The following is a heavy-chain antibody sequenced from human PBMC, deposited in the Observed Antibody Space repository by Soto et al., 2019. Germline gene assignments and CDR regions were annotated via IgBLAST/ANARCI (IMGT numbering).Heavy chain of an antibody. Sequence: ASVKVSCKASGYTFTENQIHWLRRAPGQRLEWMGRIDPKSGDTTFAQTYQGRVTMTRDTSSNTVYMELTRLTSDDTAIYYCAGRQLRVYKRGSFDPGGQGTLATASS. CDR2: IDPKSGDT. D-gene: IGHD3-16*01. CDR1: GYTFTENQ. V-gene: IGHV1-2*02. J-gene: IGHJ5*02. CDR3: AGRQLRVYKRGSFDP.